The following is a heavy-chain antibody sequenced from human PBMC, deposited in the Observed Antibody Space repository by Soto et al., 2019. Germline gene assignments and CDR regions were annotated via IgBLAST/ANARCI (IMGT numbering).Heavy chain of an antibody. CDR2: INHSGST. CDR1: GGSFSGYY. J-gene: IGHJ5*02. D-gene: IGHD2-2*01. Sequence: SETLSLTCAVYGGSFSGYYWSWIRQPPGKGLEWIGEINHSGSTNYNPSLKSRVTISVNTSKNQFSLRLSSVTAADTAVYYGARGREYCSSTSCYVYWFDPWGQGTLVTVSS. V-gene: IGHV4-34*01. CDR3: ARGREYCSSTSCYVYWFDP.